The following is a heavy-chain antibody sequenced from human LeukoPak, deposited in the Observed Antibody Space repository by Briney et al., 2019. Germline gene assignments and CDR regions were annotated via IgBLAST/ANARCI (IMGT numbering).Heavy chain of an antibody. CDR3: ASPRGDDSGGYYTWYFHH. CDR1: GGSITSYY. CDR2: LYYSGYS. D-gene: IGHD3-22*01. Sequence: AETLSLTCTVSGGSITSYYWAWLRQPPGKGLEWIGYLYYSGYSKYNPSLTSRVSMSVDTSKNQFSLKLSSVTAADTAVYFCASPRGDDSGGYYTWYFHHWGQGILVTVSS. J-gene: IGHJ1*01. V-gene: IGHV4-59*08.